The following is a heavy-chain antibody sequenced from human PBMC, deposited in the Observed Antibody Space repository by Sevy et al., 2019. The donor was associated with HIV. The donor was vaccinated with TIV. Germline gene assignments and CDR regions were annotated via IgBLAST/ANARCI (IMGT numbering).Heavy chain of an antibody. CDR2: IIPIFGTA. CDR1: GGTFSSYA. J-gene: IGHJ6*02. D-gene: IGHD4-17*01. V-gene: IGHV1-69*13. CDR3: ARGLATVTPAGMDV. Sequence: ASVKVSCKASGGTFSSYAISWVRQAPGQGLEWMGGIIPIFGTANYAQKFQGRVTITADESTSTAYMELSSLRSEDTAVYYCARGLATVTPAGMDVWGQRTTVTVSS.